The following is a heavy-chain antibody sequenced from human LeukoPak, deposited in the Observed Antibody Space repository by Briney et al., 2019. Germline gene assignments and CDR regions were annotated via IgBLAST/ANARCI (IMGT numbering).Heavy chain of an antibody. CDR3: ARGRDIMVRGVILVY. Sequence: TSVKVSCKASGYTFTSYDINWVRQATGQGLEWMGWMNPNSGNTGYAQKFQGRVTMTRNTSISTAYMELSSLRSEDTAVYYCARGRDIMVRGVILVYWGQGTLVTVSS. CDR2: MNPNSGNT. V-gene: IGHV1-8*01. CDR1: GYTFTSYD. D-gene: IGHD3-10*01. J-gene: IGHJ4*02.